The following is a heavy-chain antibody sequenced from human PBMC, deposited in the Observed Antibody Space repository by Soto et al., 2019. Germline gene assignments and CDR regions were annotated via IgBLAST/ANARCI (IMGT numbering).Heavy chain of an antibody. CDR1: GVSISSGGYY. D-gene: IGHD3-16*01. V-gene: IGHV4-31*03. Sequence: QVQLQESGPGLVKPSQTLSLTCTVSGVSISSGGYYWSWIRQHPGKGLEWIGYIYYSGTTYYNPSLKSRVTIAVDTSKDDFALKLSSVTATDTAVYYCARDYALGGGAVWGYWGQGTLVTVSS. CDR3: ARDYALGGGAVWGY. CDR2: IYYSGTT. J-gene: IGHJ4*02.